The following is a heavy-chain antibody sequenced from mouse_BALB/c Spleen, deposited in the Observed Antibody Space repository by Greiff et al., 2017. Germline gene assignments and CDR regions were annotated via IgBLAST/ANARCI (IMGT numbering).Heavy chain of an antibody. CDR1: GFSLTSYG. D-gene: IGHD2-2*01. J-gene: IGHJ2*01. CDR2: IWSGGST. V-gene: IGHV2-2*02. CDR3: ARNREYGYALDY. Sequence: VKLVESGPGLVQPSQSLSITCTVSGFSLTSYGVHWVRQSPGKGLEWLGVIWSGGSTDYNAAFISRLSISKDNSKSQVFFKMNSLQANDTAIYYCARNREYGYALDYWGQGTTLTVSS.